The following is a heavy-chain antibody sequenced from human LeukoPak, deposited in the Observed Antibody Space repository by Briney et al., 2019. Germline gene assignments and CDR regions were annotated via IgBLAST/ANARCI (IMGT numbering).Heavy chain of an antibody. CDR2: INAGNGNT. D-gene: IGHD6-6*01. CDR3: AREPDSSSSAYFDY. V-gene: IGHV1-3*01. J-gene: IGHJ4*02. CDR1: GYAFTSYA. Sequence: ASVKVSCKASGYAFTSYAMHWVRQAPGQRLEWMGWINAGNGNTKYSQKFQGRVTITRDTSASTAYMELSSLRSEDTAVYYCAREPDSSSSAYFDYWGQGTLVTVSS.